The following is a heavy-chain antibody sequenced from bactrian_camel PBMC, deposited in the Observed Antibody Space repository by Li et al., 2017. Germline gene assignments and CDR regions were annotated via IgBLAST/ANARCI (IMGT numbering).Heavy chain of an antibody. J-gene: IGHJ6*01. CDR2: IATGSGNT. CDR3: AARGPYCYTKLTVRDFTY. CDR1: GYTFNTY. V-gene: IGHV3S40*01. D-gene: IGHD2*01. Sequence: VQLVESGGGSALAGGSVRLSCAASGYTFNTYSWFRQAPGKEREGVARIATGSGNTYYADSVKGQFTISQDNAKNTVYLQMNSLKPEDTAMYYCAARGPYCYTKLTVRDFTYWGQGTQVTVS.